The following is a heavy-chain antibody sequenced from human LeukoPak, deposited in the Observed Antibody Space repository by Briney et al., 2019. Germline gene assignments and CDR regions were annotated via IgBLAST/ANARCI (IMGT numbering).Heavy chain of an antibody. J-gene: IGHJ4*02. CDR1: GFTFRTFG. CDR2: IWYDGINK. CDR3: AKERSFGTWLGDY. D-gene: IGHD2/OR15-2a*01. Sequence: GGSLRLSCAASGFTFRTFGMHWVRQAPGKGLEWVAIIWYDGINKYCADSVKGRFTISRDNSKNTLYLQMNSLRAEDTAIYYCAKERSFGTWLGDYWGQGTLVTVSS. V-gene: IGHV3-33*06.